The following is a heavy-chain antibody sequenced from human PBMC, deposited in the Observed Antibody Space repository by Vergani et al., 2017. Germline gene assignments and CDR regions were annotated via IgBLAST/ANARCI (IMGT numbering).Heavy chain of an antibody. V-gene: IGHV4-34*01. Sequence: QVQLQQWGAGLLKPSETLSLTCAVYGGSFSGYYWSWIRQPPGKGLEWIGEINHSGSTNYNPSLKSRVTISVDTSKNQFSLKLSSVTAADTAVYYCARAYCSSTSCYLYFQHWDQGTLVTVSA. CDR2: INHSGST. CDR1: GGSFSGYY. J-gene: IGHJ1*01. CDR3: ARAYCSSTSCYLYFQH. D-gene: IGHD2-2*01.